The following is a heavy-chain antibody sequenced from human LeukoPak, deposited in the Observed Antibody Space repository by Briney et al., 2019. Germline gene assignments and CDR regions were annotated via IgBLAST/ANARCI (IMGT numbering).Heavy chain of an antibody. D-gene: IGHD2-15*01. CDR3: ARGVVAAGDAFDI. V-gene: IGHV1-8*01. CDR1: GYTFTSYD. Sequence: VASVKVSCKASGYTFTSYDINWVRQATGQGLEWMGWMKPNSGNTGYAQKFQGRVTMTRNTSISTAYMELSSLRSEDTAVYYCARGVVAAGDAFDIWGQGTMVTVSS. CDR2: MKPNSGNT. J-gene: IGHJ3*02.